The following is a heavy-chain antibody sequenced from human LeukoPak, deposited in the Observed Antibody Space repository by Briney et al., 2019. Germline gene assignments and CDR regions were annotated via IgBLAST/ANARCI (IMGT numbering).Heavy chain of an antibody. CDR1: GFTFSSYA. CDR3: AKRDIGYYDILTGYRMAGYFDY. V-gene: IGHV3-23*01. D-gene: IGHD3-9*01. J-gene: IGHJ4*02. CDR2: ISGSGGST. Sequence: AGGSLRLSCAASGFTFSSYAMSWVRQAPGKGLEWVSAISGSGGSTHYADSVKGRFTISRDNSKNTLYLQMNSLRAEDTAVYYCAKRDIGYYDILTGYRMAGYFDYWGQGTLVTVSS.